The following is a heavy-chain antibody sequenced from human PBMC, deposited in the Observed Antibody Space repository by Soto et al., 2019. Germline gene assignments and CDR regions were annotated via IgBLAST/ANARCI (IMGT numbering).Heavy chain of an antibody. CDR2: ISSNGGTT. V-gene: IGHV3-64D*06. Sequence: PGGSLRLSCSASGFTFSSYALHWVRQAPGKGLEYVSAISSNGGTTYYADSVKGRFTISRDNSKNTLYLQMSSLRTEDTAVYYCVKGTEHYCDSRSDLGGQGTLVTVSS. CDR1: GFTFSSYA. D-gene: IGHD3-22*01. J-gene: IGHJ5*02. CDR3: VKGTEHYCDSRSDL.